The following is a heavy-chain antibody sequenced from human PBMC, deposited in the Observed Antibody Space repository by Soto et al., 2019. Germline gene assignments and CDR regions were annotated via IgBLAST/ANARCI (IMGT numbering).Heavy chain of an antibody. CDR3: AKGAYSSSWYVYYYYYYMDV. CDR1: GFTFSSYG. CDR2: ISYDGSNK. J-gene: IGHJ6*03. D-gene: IGHD6-13*01. V-gene: IGHV3-30*18. Sequence: GGSLRLSCAASGFTFSSYGMHWVRQAPGKGLEWVAVISYDGSNKYYADSVKGRFTISRDNSKNMLYLQMNSLRAEDTAVYYCAKGAYSSSWYVYYYYYYMDVWGKGTTVTVSS.